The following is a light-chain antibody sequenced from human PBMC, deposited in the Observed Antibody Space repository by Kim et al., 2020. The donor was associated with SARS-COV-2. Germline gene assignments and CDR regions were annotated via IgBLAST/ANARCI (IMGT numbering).Light chain of an antibody. V-gene: IGLV1-51*01. J-gene: IGLJ1*01. CDR1: SSNTGNNY. Sequence: RTVTFSDSESSSNTGNNYVSCYPQRPETAPKLLIYDRNKRPSGIPARFSGSRSGTSATLAITGLQTEDEADYYCGSWDSSLTTYLFGPGTKVTVL. CDR3: GSWDSSLTTYL. CDR2: DRN.